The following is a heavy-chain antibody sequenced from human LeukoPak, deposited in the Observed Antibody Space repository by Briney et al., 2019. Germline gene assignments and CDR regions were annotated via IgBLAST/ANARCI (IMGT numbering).Heavy chain of an antibody. CDR1: GYTFTSYA. J-gene: IGHJ4*02. Sequence: GASVKVSCKASGYTFTSYAMHWVRQAPGQGLEWMGWINAGNGNTKYSQKFQGRVTITRDTSASTAYMELSSLRSEDTAVYYCARAGGYGDYYFDYWGQGTLVTVSS. D-gene: IGHD4-17*01. CDR2: INAGNGNT. CDR3: ARAGGYGDYYFDY. V-gene: IGHV1-3*01.